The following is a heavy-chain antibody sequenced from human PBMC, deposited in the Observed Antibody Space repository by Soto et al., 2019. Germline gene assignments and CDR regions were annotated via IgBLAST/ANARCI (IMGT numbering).Heavy chain of an antibody. CDR1: GFTFSSYS. J-gene: IGHJ5*02. CDR2: ISSSSSTI. CDR3: ASWWYYDLYNWFDP. D-gene: IGHD3-3*01. V-gene: IGHV3-48*01. Sequence: HPGGSLRLSCAASGFTFSSYSMNWVRQAPGKGLEWVSYISSSSSTIYYADSVKGRFTISRDNARNSLYLQMNSLRAEDTAVYYCASWWYYDLYNWFDPWGQGTLVTVS.